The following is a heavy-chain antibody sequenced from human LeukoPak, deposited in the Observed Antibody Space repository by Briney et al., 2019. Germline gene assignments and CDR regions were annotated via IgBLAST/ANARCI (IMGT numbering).Heavy chain of an antibody. CDR2: INYSGHT. CDR1: GGSISSSSYY. J-gene: IGHJ5*02. Sequence: SETLSPTCTVSGGSISSSSYYWGWIRQPPGKGLEWIGSINYSGHTYYSPSLKSRVTMSVDTSMNQFSLKLSSVTAPDTAVYYCARYWLGFNRFDPWGQGTLVTVSS. CDR3: ARYWLGFNRFDP. V-gene: IGHV4-39*01. D-gene: IGHD6-19*01.